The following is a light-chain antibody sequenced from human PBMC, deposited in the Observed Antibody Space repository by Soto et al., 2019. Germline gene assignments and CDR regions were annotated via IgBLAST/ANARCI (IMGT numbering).Light chain of an antibody. Sequence: EIVLTQSPGTLSLSPGERATLSCRASQSSSGTFLAWYQHKPGQAPRVLIYGASRRATGIPDRFSGSGSGTDFTLTIRRLEPEDFALYYCQQYDSGWTFGQGTKVEMK. CDR2: GAS. CDR1: QSSSGTF. V-gene: IGKV3-20*01. CDR3: QQYDSGWT. J-gene: IGKJ1*01.